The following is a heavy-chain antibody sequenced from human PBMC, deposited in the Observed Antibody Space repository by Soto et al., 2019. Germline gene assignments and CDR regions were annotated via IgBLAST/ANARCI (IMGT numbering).Heavy chain of an antibody. CDR1: GFTVSNNY. Sequence: EVQLVESGGGLVQPGGSLRLSCVASGFTVSNNYMTWVRQAPGKGLEWVSNMYSGGGTYYTEAVTRRFTISRDSSTNTLYLQMDNVRAEDTAVYYCARDPAVNWAWGKGTTVTVSS. CDR2: MYSGGGT. D-gene: IGHD3-16*01. CDR3: ARDPAVNWA. J-gene: IGHJ6*04. V-gene: IGHV3-66*01.